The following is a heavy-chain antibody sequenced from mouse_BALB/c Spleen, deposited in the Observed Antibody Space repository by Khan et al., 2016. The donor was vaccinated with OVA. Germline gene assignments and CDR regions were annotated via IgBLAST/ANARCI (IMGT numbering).Heavy chain of an antibody. CDR3: ARTARIKY. CDR1: GYSITSCYV. D-gene: IGHD1-2*01. CDR2: IRYSGCT. Sequence: EVQLQESGPGLAKPSQSLSLTCTVTGYSITSCYVLNWIRQFPGNKLECMGYIRYSGCTKYNPSFKTRTSFTRDISKNQSFLQLNSVTTEDTATYYCARTARIKYWGQGTTLTVSS. J-gene: IGHJ2*01. V-gene: IGHV3-1*02.